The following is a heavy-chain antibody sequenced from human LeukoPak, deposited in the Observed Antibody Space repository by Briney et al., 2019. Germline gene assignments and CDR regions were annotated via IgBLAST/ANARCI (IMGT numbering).Heavy chain of an antibody. CDR2: INHSGST. D-gene: IGHD3-9*01. V-gene: IGHV4-34*01. CDR1: GGSISGYY. J-gene: IGHJ4*02. CDR3: VTFNCEILTGRSSRGDFDY. Sequence: PSETLSLTCAVYGGSISGYYWCWIRQPPGKGMEWIGEINHSGSTNYNPSLKSRVTISLDTSKNQFSLKLSSVTAADTAVYYCVTFNCEILTGRSSRGDFDYWGQGTLVSVSS.